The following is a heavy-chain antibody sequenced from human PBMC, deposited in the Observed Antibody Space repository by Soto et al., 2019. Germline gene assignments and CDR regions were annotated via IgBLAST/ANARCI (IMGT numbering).Heavy chain of an antibody. CDR3: ARPKGTYSSGYYYFDF. J-gene: IGHJ4*02. D-gene: IGHD6-19*01. V-gene: IGHV1-69*01. Sequence: QVQLEQSGAEVKQPGSTVRVSCKTSGGTFSTYAINWVRQAPGQGLEWMGAIIPLFGTADYSQKFQGRVTITADESTSTAYMELSSLRSDDTVVYFCARPKGTYSSGYYYFDFWGQGTLVTVSS. CDR1: GGTFSTYA. CDR2: IIPLFGTA.